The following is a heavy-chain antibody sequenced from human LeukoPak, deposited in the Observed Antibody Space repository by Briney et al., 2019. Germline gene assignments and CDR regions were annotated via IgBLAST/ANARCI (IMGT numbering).Heavy chain of an antibody. CDR3: ARELDGYYDSSGYYNVFDY. D-gene: IGHD3-22*01. CDR2: ISSRSSSI. V-gene: IGHV3-21*04. Sequence: GGSLRLFRAGSGFSFSSYGMNWGRPAPGEGLEWVSSISSRSSSIYYADSVKGRFTISRDNAKNSLYLQMNSLRAEDTAVYYCARELDGYYDSSGYYNVFDYWGQGTLVTVSS. CDR1: GFSFSSYG. J-gene: IGHJ4*02.